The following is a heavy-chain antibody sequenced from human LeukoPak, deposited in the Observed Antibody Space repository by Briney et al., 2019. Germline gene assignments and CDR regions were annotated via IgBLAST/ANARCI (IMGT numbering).Heavy chain of an antibody. CDR2: ISGSSANT. D-gene: IGHD6-13*01. J-gene: IGHJ4*02. Sequence: PGGSLRLSCAASGFTFRDYYMSWVRQAPGKGLECVSYISGSSANTNYADSVKGRFTISRDNAKNSLYLQMNSLRAEDTAVYYCASLDSSSWYSFWGQGTLVTVSS. CDR1: GFTFRDYY. V-gene: IGHV3-11*06. CDR3: ASLDSSSWYSF.